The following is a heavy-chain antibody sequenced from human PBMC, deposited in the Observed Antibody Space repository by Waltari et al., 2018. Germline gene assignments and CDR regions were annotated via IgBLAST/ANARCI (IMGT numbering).Heavy chain of an antibody. Sequence: QVQLVQSGAEVKKPGSSVKVSCKASGGTFSSYAISWVRQAPGQGLEWMGGIIPIFGKANYEQKFRCRVTITADESTSTAYMELSSLRSEDTAVYYCARVSPVYSYGYGYYGMDVWGQGTTVTVSS. CDR1: GGTFSSYA. CDR2: IIPIFGKA. CDR3: ARVSPVYSYGYGYYGMDV. J-gene: IGHJ6*02. V-gene: IGHV1-69*01. D-gene: IGHD5-18*01.